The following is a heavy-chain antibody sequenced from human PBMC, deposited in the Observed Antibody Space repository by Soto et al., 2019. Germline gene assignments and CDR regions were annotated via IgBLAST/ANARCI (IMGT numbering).Heavy chain of an antibody. CDR2: VYTGGNT. Sequence: QLQESGPGLVKPSETLSLISNVSGRSMISYYWSWLRQPAGKGREGVGRVYTGGNTKYNPSLKSRVTMSVDTSKSQFSLKLTSVTAAETAVYYGAREGDDRHFFFDSWGHGTLVTVTS. J-gene: IGHJ4*01. D-gene: IGHD3-3*02. V-gene: IGHV4-4*07. CDR3: AREGDDRHFFFDS. CDR1: GRSMISYY.